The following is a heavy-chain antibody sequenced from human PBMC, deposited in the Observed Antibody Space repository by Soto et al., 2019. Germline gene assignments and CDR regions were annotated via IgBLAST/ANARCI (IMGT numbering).Heavy chain of an antibody. CDR1: GITVSSHY. CDR2: IYSGGTT. Sequence: GSLRLSCAASGITVSSHYMSWVRQAPGKGLEWVSFIYSGGTTHYADSVKGRFTISTDNSKNTLYLQMNSLRAEDTAMYYCARQACGDQCHFDYWGQGTLVTVS. V-gene: IGHV3-66*04. D-gene: IGHD2-21*01. CDR3: ARQACGDQCHFDY. J-gene: IGHJ4*02.